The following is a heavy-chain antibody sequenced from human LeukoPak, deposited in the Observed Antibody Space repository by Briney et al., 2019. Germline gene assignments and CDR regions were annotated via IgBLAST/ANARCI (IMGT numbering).Heavy chain of an antibody. Sequence: GGSLRLSCAASGFNISDFWMTWVRQAPGKGLEWVANIKEDGTEKHLVDSVKGRFTISRDNTKNLLYLQMNSLRAEDTAVYYCATRYCSIAACRASSYKCMDDWGKGTTVIVSS. CDR2: IKEDGTEK. CDR3: ATRYCSIAACRASSYKCMDD. V-gene: IGHV3-7*01. CDR1: GFNISDFW. D-gene: IGHD2-2*01. J-gene: IGHJ6*04.